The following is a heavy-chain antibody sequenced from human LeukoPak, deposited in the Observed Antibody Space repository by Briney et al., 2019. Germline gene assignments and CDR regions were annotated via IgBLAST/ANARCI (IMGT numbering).Heavy chain of an antibody. CDR3: ARAASGGAGDY. CDR2: ISYDGSNK. D-gene: IGHD1-26*01. Sequence: SAWSLRLSCAASGFTFSSYAMHWVRQAPGKGLEWVAVISYDGSNKYYADSVKGRFTISRDNTKNTLYLQMNSLRAEDTAVYYCARAASGGAGDYWGQGTLVTVSS. CDR1: GFTFSSYA. V-gene: IGHV3-30-3*01. J-gene: IGHJ4*02.